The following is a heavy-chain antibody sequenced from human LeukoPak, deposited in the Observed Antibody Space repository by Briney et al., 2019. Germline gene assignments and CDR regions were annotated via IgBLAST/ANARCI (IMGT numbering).Heavy chain of an antibody. J-gene: IGHJ4*02. CDR2: INPSSGDT. Sequence: GASVKVSCKASAYTFTDYYVHWVRQAPGQGLEWMGRINPSSGDTNYAQNFQGRVTMTRDTFISTAYMELSRLRSDDTAVYYCATTSGYFYYWGQGTLVTVSS. CDR3: ATTSGYFYY. D-gene: IGHD1-26*01. CDR1: AYTFTDYY. V-gene: IGHV1-2*06.